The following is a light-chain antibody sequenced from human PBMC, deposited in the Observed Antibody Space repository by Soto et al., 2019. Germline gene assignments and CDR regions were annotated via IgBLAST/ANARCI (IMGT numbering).Light chain of an antibody. CDR2: DAS. CDR3: QQYNNWPPWT. J-gene: IGKJ1*01. Sequence: EIVMTQSPATLSVSPGERATLSCRASQSVSSNLAWYQQKPGQAPRLLIYDASTRATGIPARFSGSASGTEFTLTISSLQSEDFAVYYCQQYNNWPPWTFGQGTKVEIK. V-gene: IGKV3-15*01. CDR1: QSVSSN.